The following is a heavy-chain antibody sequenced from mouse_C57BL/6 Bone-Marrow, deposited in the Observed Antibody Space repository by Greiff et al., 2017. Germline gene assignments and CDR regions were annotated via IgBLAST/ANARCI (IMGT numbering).Heavy chain of an antibody. CDR1: GFTFSDYY. D-gene: IGHD1-1*01. J-gene: IGHJ4*01. Sequence: EVKLVESEGGLVQPGSSMKLSCTASGFTFSDYYMAWVRQVPEKGLEWVANINYDGSSTYYLDSLKSRFIISRDNAKNILYLQMSSLKSEDTAMYYCARGGYGSSYAMDYWGQGTSGTVPS. CDR2: INYDGSST. V-gene: IGHV5-16*02. CDR3: ARGGYGSSYAMDY.